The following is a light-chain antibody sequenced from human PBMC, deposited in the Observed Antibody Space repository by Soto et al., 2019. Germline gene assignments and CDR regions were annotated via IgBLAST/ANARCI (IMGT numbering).Light chain of an antibody. V-gene: IGKV3-11*01. CDR1: QSVSSY. CDR2: DAS. CDR3: QQRSNWLWT. J-gene: IGKJ1*01. Sequence: EIVLPQSPATLSLSPGERSTLSCRASQSVSSYLAWYQQKPGQAPRLLIYDASNRATGIPARFSGSGSGTDFTLTISSLEPEDFAVYYCQQRSNWLWTFGQGTKVDIK.